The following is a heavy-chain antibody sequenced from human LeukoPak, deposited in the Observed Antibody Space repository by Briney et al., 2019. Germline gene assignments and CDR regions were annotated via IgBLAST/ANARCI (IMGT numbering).Heavy chain of an antibody. CDR3: ACFARDH. Sequence: PGGSLRLSWASSGFIANNTYMTWLRQARKKGLEWVSVFPNDCSTNYAASVQGQFTVSSDNSKTTAFLRLNSLRAADTALYFCACFARDHWGQGTMVSVSS. J-gene: IGHJ4*02. V-gene: IGHV3-53*01. CDR1: GFIANNTY. CDR2: FPNDCST. D-gene: IGHD3-3*01.